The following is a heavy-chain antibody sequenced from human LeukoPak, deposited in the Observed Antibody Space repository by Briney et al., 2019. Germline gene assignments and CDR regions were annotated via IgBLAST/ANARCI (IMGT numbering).Heavy chain of an antibody. CDR3: ARGRYYGSGRDSGYYYYYGMDV. V-gene: IGHV3-30*03. Sequence: PGGSLRLSCAASGFTFSSYGMHWVRQAPGKGLEWVAVISYDGSNKYYAESGKGRFTISRDNSKNPLYLQMNSLRAEDTAVYYCARGRYYGSGRDSGYYYYYGMDVWGQGTTVTVSS. CDR1: GFTFSSYG. J-gene: IGHJ6*02. CDR2: ISYDGSNK. D-gene: IGHD3-10*01.